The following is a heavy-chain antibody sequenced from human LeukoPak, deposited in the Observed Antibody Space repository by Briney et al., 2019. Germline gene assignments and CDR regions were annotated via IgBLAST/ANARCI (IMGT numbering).Heavy chain of an antibody. CDR2: IIPILGIA. CDR1: GGTFSSYA. Sequence: SVKVSCKASGGTFSSYAISWVRQAPGQGLEWMGRIIPILGIANYAQKFQGRVTITADKSTSTAYMELSSLRSEDTAVYYCARQKEMAKSHKNFDYWGRGTLVTVSS. J-gene: IGHJ4*02. CDR3: ARQKEMAKSHKNFDY. V-gene: IGHV1-69*04. D-gene: IGHD5-24*01.